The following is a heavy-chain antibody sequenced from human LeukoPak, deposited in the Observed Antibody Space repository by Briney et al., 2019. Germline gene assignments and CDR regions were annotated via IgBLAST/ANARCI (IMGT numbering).Heavy chain of an antibody. J-gene: IGHJ4*02. CDR2: INADGSST. D-gene: IGHD3-10*01. V-gene: IGHV3-74*01. CDR3: AREYYASGDY. Sequence: GGSLRLSCAASGFTFSSFWMHWVRQAPGKGLQWVSRINADGSSTGHADSVKGRLTISRDNAKNTLYLQINSLRAEDTAVYYCAREYYASGDYWGQGTLVTVSS. CDR1: GFTFSSFW.